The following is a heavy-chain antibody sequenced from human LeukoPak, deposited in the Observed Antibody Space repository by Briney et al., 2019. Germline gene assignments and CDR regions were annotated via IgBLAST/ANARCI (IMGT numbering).Heavy chain of an antibody. V-gene: IGHV1-2*02. CDR3: ARERVSSSRVRAFDI. D-gene: IGHD6-6*01. J-gene: IGHJ3*02. CDR1: GYTFTGYY. Sequence: AASVKVSCKASGYTFTGYYMHWVRQAPGQGLEWMGWINPNSGGTNYAQKFQGRVTMTRDTSISTAYMELSRLRSDDTAVYYCARERVSSSRVRAFDIWGQGTMVTVSS. CDR2: INPNSGGT.